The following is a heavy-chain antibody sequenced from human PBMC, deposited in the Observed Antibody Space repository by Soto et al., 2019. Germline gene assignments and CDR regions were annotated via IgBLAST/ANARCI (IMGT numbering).Heavy chain of an antibody. J-gene: IGHJ6*02. D-gene: IGHD2-2*01. CDR3: ARQNQRQAGDYYYYGMDV. CDR1: EFTFSTFA. CDR2: ISKDGSNI. Sequence: QVHLAESGGGVVQPGRSLRLSCAASEFTFSTFAVHWVRQAPGKGLEWVAVISKDGSNIYYADSVKGRFTISRDNSKKTLYLQMRGLRAEDTAVYYCARQNQRQAGDYYYYGMDVWGQGTTVTVSS. V-gene: IGHV3-30-3*01.